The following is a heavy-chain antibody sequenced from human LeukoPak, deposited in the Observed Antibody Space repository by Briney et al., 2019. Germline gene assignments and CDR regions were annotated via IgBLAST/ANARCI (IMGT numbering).Heavy chain of an antibody. CDR2: INWNGGST. D-gene: IGHD6-13*01. CDR3: ARESTSIAAAGYYYYYYMDV. CDR1: GFTFDDYG. Sequence: GGSLRLSCAASGFTFDDYGMSWVRQAPGKGLEWVSGINWNGGSTVYADSVKGRFTISRDNAKNSLYLQMNSLRAEDTALYYCARESTSIAAAGYYYYYYMDVWGKGTTVTVSS. J-gene: IGHJ6*03. V-gene: IGHV3-20*04.